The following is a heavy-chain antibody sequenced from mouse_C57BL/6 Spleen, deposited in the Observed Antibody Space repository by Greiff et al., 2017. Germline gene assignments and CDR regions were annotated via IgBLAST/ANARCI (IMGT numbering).Heavy chain of an antibody. CDR2: IDPETGGT. V-gene: IGHV1-15*01. J-gene: IGHJ4*01. CDR3: TRPYSNHGGDYAMGY. D-gene: IGHD2-5*01. Sequence: QVQLQQSGAELVRPGASVTLSCKASGYTFTDYEMHWVKQTPVHGLEWIGAIDPETGGTAYNQKFKGKAILTADKSSSTAYMELRSLTSEDSAVYYCTRPYSNHGGDYAMGYWGQGTSVTVSS. CDR1: GYTFTDYE.